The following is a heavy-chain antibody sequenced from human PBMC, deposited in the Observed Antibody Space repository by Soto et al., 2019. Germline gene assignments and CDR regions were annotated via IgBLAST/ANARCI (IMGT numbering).Heavy chain of an antibody. CDR2: ITSRSYT. J-gene: IGHJ4*02. Sequence: GGSLRLSCAASGFTFSDYYMSWIRQAPGKGLEWVSDITSRSYTNYADSVRGRSTISRDNAKNSLYLQMNSLRVEDTALYYCARVSGGYYDIDYWGQGTLDTVSS. D-gene: IGHD3-22*01. CDR1: GFTFSDYY. V-gene: IGHV3-11*06. CDR3: ARVSGGYYDIDY.